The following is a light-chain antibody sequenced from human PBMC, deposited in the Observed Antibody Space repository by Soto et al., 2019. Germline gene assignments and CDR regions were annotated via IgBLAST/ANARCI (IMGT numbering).Light chain of an antibody. CDR2: WAS. CDR3: QQYYSSPPT. J-gene: IGKJ3*01. Sequence: DIVMTQSPDSLAVSLGERATINCKSSQRVLYSSNNKNYLAWYQQKPGQPPKLLIYWASTRDSGVPDRFSGSGSGTDFTLTISSLQAEDVAVYYCQQYYSSPPTFGPGTKVDIK. V-gene: IGKV4-1*01. CDR1: QRVLYSSNNKNY.